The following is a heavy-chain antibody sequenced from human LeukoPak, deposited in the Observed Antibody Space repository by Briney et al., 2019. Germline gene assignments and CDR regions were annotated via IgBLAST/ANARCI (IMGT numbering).Heavy chain of an antibody. J-gene: IGHJ6*02. V-gene: IGHV3-15*01. D-gene: IGHD2/OR15-2a*01. CDR3: TTVIPILAGMDV. CDR2: IKSKTDGGTT. CDR1: GFTFSNDW. Sequence: KTGGSLRLSCAASGFTFSNDWMNWVRQAPGKGLEWVGRIKSKTDGGTTDYAAPVKGRFTVSRDDSKNMLYLQMNSLKTEDTAVYYCTTVIPILAGMDVWGQGTTVTVSS.